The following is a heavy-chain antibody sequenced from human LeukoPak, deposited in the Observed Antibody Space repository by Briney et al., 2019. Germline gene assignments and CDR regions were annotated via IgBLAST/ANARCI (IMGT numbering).Heavy chain of an antibody. V-gene: IGHV3-23*01. D-gene: IGHD4-4*01. Sequence: GGSLRLSCAASGFTFSSYAMSWVRQAPGKGLEWVSAISGSGGSTYYADSVKGRFTISRDNSKNTLYLQMNSLRDGDTAVYYCARDWGDYSNPYYYYGMDVWGQGTPVTVSS. J-gene: IGHJ6*02. CDR2: ISGSGGST. CDR1: GFTFSSYA. CDR3: ARDWGDYSNPYYYYGMDV.